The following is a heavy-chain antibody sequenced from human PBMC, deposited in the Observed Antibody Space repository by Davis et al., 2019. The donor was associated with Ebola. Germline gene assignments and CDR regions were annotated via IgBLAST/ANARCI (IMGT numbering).Heavy chain of an antibody. D-gene: IGHD6-6*01. Sequence: SETLSLTCNVSGASITSGYFSWSWVRQPAGKGLEWIGHIFTSGHTKYNPSLESRVTISLDTSKNQFSLKLRSVTAADTAVYFCARLSGLFSSSSGALFFDLWGRGTLVIVSS. CDR3: ARLSGLFSSSSGALFFDL. CDR2: IFTSGHT. J-gene: IGHJ2*01. CDR1: GASITSGYFS. V-gene: IGHV4-61*09.